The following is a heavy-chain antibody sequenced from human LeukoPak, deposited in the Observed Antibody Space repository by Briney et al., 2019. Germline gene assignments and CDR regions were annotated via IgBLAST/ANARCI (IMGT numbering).Heavy chain of an antibody. CDR1: GGSISSSSYY. J-gene: IGHJ4*02. Sequence: SETLSLTCTVSGGSISSSSYYWGWIRQPPGKGLEWIGSIYYSGSTYYNPSLKSRVTISVDTSKNQFSLKLSSVTAADTAVYYCARAWTTVTTSPSFDYWGQGTLVTVSS. CDR3: ARAWTTVTTSPSFDY. CDR2: IYYSGST. D-gene: IGHD4-17*01. V-gene: IGHV4-39*07.